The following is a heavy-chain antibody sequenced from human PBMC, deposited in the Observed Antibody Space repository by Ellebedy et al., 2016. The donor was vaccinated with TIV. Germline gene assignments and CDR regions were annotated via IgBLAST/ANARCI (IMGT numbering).Heavy chain of an antibody. CDR1: GYTFTGYY. CDR3: ARDSSSYNWFDP. Sequence: AASVTVSCKASGYTFTGYYMHWVRQPPGQGLEWMGWINPNSGATNYVQKFQGRVTMTSDTSITTAYMELRRLTSDDTAVYYCARDSSSYNWFDPWGQGTLVTVSS. J-gene: IGHJ5*02. V-gene: IGHV1-2*02. D-gene: IGHD2-2*01. CDR2: INPNSGAT.